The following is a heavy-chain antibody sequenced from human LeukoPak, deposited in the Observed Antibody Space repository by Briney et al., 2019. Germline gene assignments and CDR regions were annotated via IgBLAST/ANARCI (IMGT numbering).Heavy chain of an antibody. CDR3: ARDSGSYYASY. V-gene: IGHV1-69*04. D-gene: IGHD1-26*01. CDR1: EGTFSSYT. CDR2: IIPILGIA. J-gene: IGHJ4*02. Sequence: SVKVSCKASEGTFSSYTISWVRQAPGQGLEWMGRIIPILGIANYAQKFQGRVTITADKSTSTAYMELSSLRSEDTAVYYCARDSGSYYASYWGQGTLVTVYS.